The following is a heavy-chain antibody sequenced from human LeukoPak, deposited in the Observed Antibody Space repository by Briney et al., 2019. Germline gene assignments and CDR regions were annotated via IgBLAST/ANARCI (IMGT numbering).Heavy chain of an antibody. J-gene: IGHJ5*02. CDR3: ARGQHIVVVPAAKRGWFDP. CDR1: GGSISSYY. CDR2: IYYSGST. Sequence: SETLSLTCTVSGGSISSYYWSWIRQPPGKGLEWIGYIYYSGSTNYNPSLKSRVTISVDTSKNQFSLKLNSVTAADTAVYYCARGQHIVVVPAAKRGWFDPWGQGTLVTVSS. V-gene: IGHV4-59*01. D-gene: IGHD2-2*01.